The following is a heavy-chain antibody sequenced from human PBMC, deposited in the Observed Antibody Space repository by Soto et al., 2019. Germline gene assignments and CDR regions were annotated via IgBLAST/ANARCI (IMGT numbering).Heavy chain of an antibody. CDR2: INPNSGGT. V-gene: IGHV1-2*02. D-gene: IGHD3-16*01. CDR1: GYTFTGYY. CDR3: AREIRFSGYGMDV. Sequence: ASVKVPCQASGYTFTGYYMHWVRQAPGQGLEWMGWINPNSGGTNYAQKFQGRVTMTRDTSISTAYMELSRLRSDDTAVYYCAREIRFSGYGMDVWGQGTTVTVSS. J-gene: IGHJ6*02.